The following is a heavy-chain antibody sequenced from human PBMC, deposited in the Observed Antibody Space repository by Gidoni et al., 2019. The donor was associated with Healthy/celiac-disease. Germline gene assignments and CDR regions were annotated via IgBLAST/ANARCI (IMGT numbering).Heavy chain of an antibody. CDR2: INHSGST. Sequence: QVQLQQWGAGLLKPSETLSLTCAVYGGSFSGYYWSWIRQPPGKRLEWIGEINHSGSTNYNPSLKSRVTISVDTSKNQFSLKLSSVTAADTAVYYCARGAFLYYDFWSGQKTEDYFDYWGQGTLVTVSS. J-gene: IGHJ4*02. CDR1: GGSFSGYY. CDR3: ARGAFLYYDFWSGQKTEDYFDY. D-gene: IGHD3-3*01. V-gene: IGHV4-34*01.